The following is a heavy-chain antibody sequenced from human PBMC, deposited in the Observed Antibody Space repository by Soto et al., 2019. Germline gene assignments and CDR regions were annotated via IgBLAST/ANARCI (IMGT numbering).Heavy chain of an antibody. D-gene: IGHD3-22*01. Sequence: SETLSLTCTVSGGSISRSTYYWRWIRQPPGKGLEWIGIIYYSGSTYYRPSLKSRVTISVDTSKNTFSLNLSSVTAADTAVYYCARHGRYYDSSGYYRFCFDPWGQGTLVPVPS. CDR2: IYYSGST. J-gene: IGHJ5*02. CDR3: ARHGRYYDSSGYYRFCFDP. CDR1: GGSISRSTYY. V-gene: IGHV4-39*01.